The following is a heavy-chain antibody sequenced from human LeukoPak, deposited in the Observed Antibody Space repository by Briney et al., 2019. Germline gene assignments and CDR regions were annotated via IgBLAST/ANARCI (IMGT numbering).Heavy chain of an antibody. J-gene: IGHJ4*02. CDR3: ARDSGDYGGANAFDY. D-gene: IGHD4-23*01. CDR2: IIPILGIA. CDR1: GGTFSSYA. V-gene: IGHV1-69*04. Sequence: SVKVSGKASGGTFSSYAISWVRPAPGQGLEWMGRIIPILGIANYAQKFQGRVTITASKSTSTAYMELSSLRSEDTAVYYCARDSGDYGGANAFDYWGQGTLVTVSS.